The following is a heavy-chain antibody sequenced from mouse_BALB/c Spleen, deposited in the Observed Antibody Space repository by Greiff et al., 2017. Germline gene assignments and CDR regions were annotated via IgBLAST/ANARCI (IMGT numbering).Heavy chain of an antibody. J-gene: IGHJ2*01. CDR1: GYAFSSYW. V-gene: IGHV1-80*01. CDR2: IYPGDGDT. D-gene: IGHD1-1*02. Sequence: QVQLQQSGAELVRPGSSVKISCKASGYAFSSYWMNWVKQRPGQGLEWIGQIYPGDGDTNYNGKFKGKATLTADKSPSTAYMQLSSLTSEDSAVYFCANGSYAYYFDYWGQGTTLTVSS. CDR3: ANGSYAYYFDY.